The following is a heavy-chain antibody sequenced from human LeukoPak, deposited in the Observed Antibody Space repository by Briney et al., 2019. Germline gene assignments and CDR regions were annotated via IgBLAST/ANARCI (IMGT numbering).Heavy chain of an antibody. Sequence: SQTLSLTCTVSGGSISNGDYYWSWIRQHPEKGLGWVGYIYYTGSAYYNPSLRSRITMSVDTSKNQFSLRLSSVTAADTAVYYCARDAHTDCSGGACYSRGFDYWGQGTLVTVSS. CDR2: IYYTGSA. CDR3: ARDAHTDCSGGACYSRGFDY. V-gene: IGHV4-31*03. CDR1: GGSISNGDYY. D-gene: IGHD2-8*02. J-gene: IGHJ4*02.